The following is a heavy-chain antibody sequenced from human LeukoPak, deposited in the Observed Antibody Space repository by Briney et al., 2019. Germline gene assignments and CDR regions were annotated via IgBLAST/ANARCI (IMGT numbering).Heavy chain of an antibody. Sequence: GGSLRLSCAVSRFTFSSYAMSWVRQAPGKGLEWVSSISGSGGSAYYTDSVKGRFTISRDNSKNTLYLQMNSLRAEDTAVYYCAKDLSKSYGDYGTSGAFDIWGQGTLVTVSS. CDR2: ISGSGGSA. V-gene: IGHV3-23*01. CDR3: AKDLSKSYGDYGTSGAFDI. CDR1: RFTFSSYA. D-gene: IGHD4-17*01. J-gene: IGHJ3*02.